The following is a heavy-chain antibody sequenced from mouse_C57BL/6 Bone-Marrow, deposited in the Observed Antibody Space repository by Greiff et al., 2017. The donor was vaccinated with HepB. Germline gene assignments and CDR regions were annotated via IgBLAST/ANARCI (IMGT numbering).Heavy chain of an antibody. V-gene: IGHV1-47*01. CDR1: GYTFTTYP. CDR3: ARIYYDYDLGFAY. D-gene: IGHD2-4*01. Sequence: LQESGAELVKPGASVKMSCKASGYTFTTYPIEWMKQNHGKSLEWIGNFHPYNDDTKYNEKFKGKATLTVEKSSSTVYLELSRLTSDDSAVYYCARIYYDYDLGFAYWGQGTLVTVSA. CDR2: FHPYNDDT. J-gene: IGHJ3*01.